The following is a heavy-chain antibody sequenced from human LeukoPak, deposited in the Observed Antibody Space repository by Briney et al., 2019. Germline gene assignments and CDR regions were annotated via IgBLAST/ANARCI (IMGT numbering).Heavy chain of an antibody. CDR3: AKDKGYYASGSYKEYVQD. CDR2: ISGHGEGT. D-gene: IGHD3-10*01. J-gene: IGHJ1*01. Sequence: GGSLRLSCAASGFTFSSYAMTWVRQAPGKGLEWVSAISGHGEGTYYADSVRGRFTTSRDNSNNTLYLQMNSLRAEDTALYYCAKDKGYYASGSYKEYVQDWGQGTLVTVSS. V-gene: IGHV3-23*01. CDR1: GFTFSSYA.